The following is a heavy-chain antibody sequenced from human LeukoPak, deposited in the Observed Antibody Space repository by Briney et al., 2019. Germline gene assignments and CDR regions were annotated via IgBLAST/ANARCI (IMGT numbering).Heavy chain of an antibody. CDR3: ARDAHILSSGWFRYFDY. D-gene: IGHD6-19*01. Sequence: GGSLRLSCAASGFTFSSYSMNWVRQAPGKGLEWVSSISSSSSYIYYADSVKGRFTISRDNAKNSLYLQMNSLRAEDTAVYYCARDAHILSSGWFRYFDYWGQGTLVTVSS. CDR2: ISSSSSYI. V-gene: IGHV3-21*01. CDR1: GFTFSSYS. J-gene: IGHJ4*02.